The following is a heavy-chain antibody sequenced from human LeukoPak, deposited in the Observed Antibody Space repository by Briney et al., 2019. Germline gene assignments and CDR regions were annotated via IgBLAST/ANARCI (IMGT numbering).Heavy chain of an antibody. CDR3: VKGRISEDGLDF. V-gene: IGHV3-23*01. D-gene: IGHD6-13*01. CDR1: GSTFPNNA. CDR2: ISGNGIST. Sequence: GGSLGLSCAPSGSTFPNNAMSWFRQAPGKGRKGVSGISGNGISTYYADSVKGRFTISRDNSKNMLYLQMNSLRAEDTAVYYCVKGRISEDGLDFWGQGTLVTVSS. J-gene: IGHJ4*02.